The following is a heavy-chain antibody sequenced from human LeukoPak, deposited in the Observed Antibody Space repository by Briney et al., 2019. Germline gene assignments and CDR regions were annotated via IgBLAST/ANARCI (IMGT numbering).Heavy chain of an antibody. CDR3: LGYYSGSPN. CDR2: ISSDGRTT. D-gene: IGHD3-10*01. CDR1: GFTFSYNW. Sequence: GGSLRLSCAASGFTFSYNWLHWVRQAPGKGLVWVSRISSDGRTTHYADSVKGRFTISRDSAKNTLFLQMNDLRAEDTAVYYCLGYYSGSPNWGQGTLVTVSS. J-gene: IGHJ4*02. V-gene: IGHV3-74*01.